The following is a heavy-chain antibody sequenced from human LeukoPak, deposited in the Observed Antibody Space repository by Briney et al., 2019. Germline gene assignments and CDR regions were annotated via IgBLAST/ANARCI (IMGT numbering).Heavy chain of an antibody. J-gene: IGHJ4*02. Sequence: PSETLSLTCTVSGGSISSYYWSWIRQPPGKGLEWIGYIYYSGSTNYNPSLKSRVTISVDTSKNQFSLKLSSVTAADTAVYYCASPYCSGGSCPLYWGQGTLVTVSS. CDR1: GGSISSYY. CDR3: ASPYCSGGSCPLY. V-gene: IGHV4-59*08. CDR2: IYYSGST. D-gene: IGHD2-15*01.